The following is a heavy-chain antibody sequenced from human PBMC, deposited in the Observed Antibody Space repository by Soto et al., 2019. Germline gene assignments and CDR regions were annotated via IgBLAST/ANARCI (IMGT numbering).Heavy chain of an antibody. V-gene: IGHV3-21*01. CDR1: GFTFSSYS. CDR3: ARDQPCSTLDP. CDR2: ISSSSSYK. J-gene: IGHJ5*02. Sequence: PGGSLRLSCAASGFTFSSYSRNWVRQAPGKGLEWVSSISSSSSYKYYADSVTGRFTISRDNAKNSLYLQMNSLRAEDTAVYYRARDQPCSTLDPWGQGTLVTVSS. D-gene: IGHD2-15*01.